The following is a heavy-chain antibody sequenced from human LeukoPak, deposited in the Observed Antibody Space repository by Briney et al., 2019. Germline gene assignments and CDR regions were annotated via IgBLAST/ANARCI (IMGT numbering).Heavy chain of an antibody. CDR2: IKSKTDGGTT. D-gene: IGHD5-12*01. CDR1: GFTFSNAW. V-gene: IGHV3-15*01. Sequence: GGSLRLSCAASGFTFSNAWMSWVRQAPGKGLEWVGRIKSKTDGGTTDYAAPVKGRFTISRDDSKNTLYLQMNSLKTEDTAVYYCTTAFRSRGGYELLVYFDYWGQGTLVTVSS. J-gene: IGHJ4*02. CDR3: TTAFRSRGGYELLVYFDY.